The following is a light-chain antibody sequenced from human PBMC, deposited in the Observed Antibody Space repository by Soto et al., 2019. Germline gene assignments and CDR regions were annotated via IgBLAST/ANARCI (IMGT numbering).Light chain of an antibody. V-gene: IGKV1-5*01. CDR2: DTS. Sequence: DIQMTQSPSTLSASVGDRVTITCRASQNIRSWLAWYQQRPGKVPNLLIWDTSKLQSGVPSRFSGSRSGTEFTRTIASLQRDDFATYWCQQYDEYPLTFGGGTKVELK. CDR1: QNIRSW. J-gene: IGKJ4*01. CDR3: QQYDEYPLT.